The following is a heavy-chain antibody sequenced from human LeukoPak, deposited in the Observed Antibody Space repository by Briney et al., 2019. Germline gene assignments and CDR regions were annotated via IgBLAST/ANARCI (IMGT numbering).Heavy chain of an antibody. CDR2: ISAYNGNT. D-gene: IGHD3-3*01. CDR1: GYTFTSYG. Sequence: GASVKVSCKASGYTFTSYGISWVRQAPGQGLEWMGWISAYNGNTNYAQKLQGRVTMTTDTSTSTAYMEQRSLRSDDTAVYYCARDAPLRFLEWSRLDVWGQGTTVTVSS. J-gene: IGHJ6*02. CDR3: ARDAPLRFLEWSRLDV. V-gene: IGHV1-18*01.